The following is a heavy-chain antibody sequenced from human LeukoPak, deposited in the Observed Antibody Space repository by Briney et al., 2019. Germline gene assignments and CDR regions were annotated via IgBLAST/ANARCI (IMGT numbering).Heavy chain of an antibody. J-gene: IGHJ5*02. CDR2: IYYSGST. Sequence: SETLSLTCAVYGGSFSGYYWGWIRQPPGKGLEWIGSIYYSGSTYYNPSLKSRVTISVDTSKNQFSLKLSSVTAADTAVYYCARDLIEVHHSNWFDPWGQGTLVTVSS. CDR3: ARDLIEVHHSNWFDP. V-gene: IGHV4-34*01. D-gene: IGHD1-1*01. CDR1: GGSFSGYY.